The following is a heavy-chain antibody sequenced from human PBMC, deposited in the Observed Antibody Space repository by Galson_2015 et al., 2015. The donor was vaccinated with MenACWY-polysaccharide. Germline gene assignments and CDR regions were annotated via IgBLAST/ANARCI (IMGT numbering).Heavy chain of an antibody. CDR3: AREFTGDGSSWYYWYFDL. V-gene: IGHV3-13*01. CDR1: GSTFSSFD. Sequence: SLRLSCAASGSTFSSFDMHWVRHVIGKGLEWVAAIGTDGDTYYSGSVKGRFTISRENAKNSLYLQMNSLRAGDTAVYYCAREFTGDGSSWYYWYFDLWGRGTLVTVSS. D-gene: IGHD6-13*01. CDR2: IGTDGDT. J-gene: IGHJ2*01.